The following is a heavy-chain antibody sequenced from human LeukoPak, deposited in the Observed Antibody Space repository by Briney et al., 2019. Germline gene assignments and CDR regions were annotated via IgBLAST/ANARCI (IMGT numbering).Heavy chain of an antibody. J-gene: IGHJ4*02. Sequence: PGGPLRLSCAASGFTFSTSAMSWVRQAPGKGLECVSSISASGTKTYYADSVRGRFTISGDNSKNTLYLQMNNLRAEDTAEYYCASQKESFYDSCGNYWGQGIQVTVSS. CDR3: ASQKESFYDSCGNY. CDR2: ISASGTKT. V-gene: IGHV3-23*01. D-gene: IGHD3-22*01. CDR1: GFTFSTSA.